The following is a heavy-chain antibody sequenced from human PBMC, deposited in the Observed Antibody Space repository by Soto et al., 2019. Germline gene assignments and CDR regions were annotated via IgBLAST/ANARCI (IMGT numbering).Heavy chain of an antibody. Sequence: PSETLSLTRTVSGGSISNYYWSWIRLPPGKGLEWIGHIYYSGSTKYNPSLKSRGTISVDTSKNQFSLKLSSVTAADTAVYYCARVGAEAGASIYYYYYGMDVWGQGTTVTVSS. D-gene: IGHD6-19*01. V-gene: IGHV4-59*01. J-gene: IGHJ6*02. CDR2: IYYSGST. CDR3: ARVGAEAGASIYYYYYGMDV. CDR1: GGSISNYY.